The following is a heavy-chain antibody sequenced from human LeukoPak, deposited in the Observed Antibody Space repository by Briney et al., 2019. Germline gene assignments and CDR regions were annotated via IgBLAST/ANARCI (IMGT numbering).Heavy chain of an antibody. CDR3: ARVGRSRGSLPNSYYYMDV. CDR1: GDIFNSYS. J-gene: IGHJ6*03. CDR2: IIPIFGST. V-gene: IGHV1-69*05. Sequence: SVKVSCNASGDIFNSYSVSWVRQAPGQGLEWMGSIIPIFGSTNYAQKFQGRVTITTDQSTRTAYMELNSLSSDDTAVYYCARVGRSRGSLPNSYYYMDVWGKGTTVTVSS. D-gene: IGHD1-26*01.